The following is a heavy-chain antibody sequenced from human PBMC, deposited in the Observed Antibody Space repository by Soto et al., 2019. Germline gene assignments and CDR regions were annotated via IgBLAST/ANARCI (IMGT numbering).Heavy chain of an antibody. V-gene: IGHV3-30*18. CDR3: AKEVDFWSGYATSYYYGMDV. D-gene: IGHD3-3*01. CDR1: GFTFSSYG. Sequence: GGSLRLSCAASGFTFSSYGMHWVRQAPGKGLEWVAVISYDGSNKYYADSVKGRFTISGDNSKNTLYLQMNSLRAEDTAVYYCAKEVDFWSGYATSYYYGMDVWGQGTTVTVSS. J-gene: IGHJ6*02. CDR2: ISYDGSNK.